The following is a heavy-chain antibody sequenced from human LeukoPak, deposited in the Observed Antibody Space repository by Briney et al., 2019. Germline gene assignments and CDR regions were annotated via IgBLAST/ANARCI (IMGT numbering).Heavy chain of an antibody. CDR2: ISTTDTEKYV. V-gene: IGHV3-21*01. J-gene: IGHJ4*02. CDR1: GFAFSDFS. Sequence: TGGSLRLSCAASGFAFSDFSMVWVRQAPGKGLEWVSSISTTDTEKYVYYVDSVKGRFTISRDDAKSSLFLHMNSLRAEDTAVYYCAREGSSNGFYYFDFWGQGTLVTVSS. CDR3: AREGSSNGFYYFDF. D-gene: IGHD5-18*01.